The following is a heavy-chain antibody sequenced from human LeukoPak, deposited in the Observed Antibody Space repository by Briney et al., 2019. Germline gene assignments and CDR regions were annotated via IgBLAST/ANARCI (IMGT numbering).Heavy chain of an antibody. CDR3: ARLVGTTGDYYYYGMDV. V-gene: IGHV4-59*01. Sequence: SETLSLTCTVSGGSMSSYYWSWIRQPPGKGLEWIGYIFYSGRTNYNPSLKSRVTISLDTSKTQFSLNLSSVTAADTAVYYCARLVGTTGDYYYYGMDVWGQETTVTVSS. J-gene: IGHJ6*02. D-gene: IGHD4-17*01. CDR1: GGSMSSYY. CDR2: IFYSGRT.